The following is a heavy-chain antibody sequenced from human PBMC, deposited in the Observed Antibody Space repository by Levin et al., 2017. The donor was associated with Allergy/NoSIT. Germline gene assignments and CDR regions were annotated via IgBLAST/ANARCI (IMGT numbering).Heavy chain of an antibody. CDR2: IRGSASRT. CDR3: VPGIAVTGSPTDH. V-gene: IGHV3-23*01. Sequence: GSLRLSCAASGFTFSSYDMTWVRQAPGKGLEWVSAIRGSASRTFYADSVKGRFTISRDNSKNTVSLQMNSLRAEDTAIYYCVPGIAVTGSPTDHWGQGTLVTVSS. D-gene: IGHD6-19*01. CDR1: GFTFSSYD. J-gene: IGHJ4*02.